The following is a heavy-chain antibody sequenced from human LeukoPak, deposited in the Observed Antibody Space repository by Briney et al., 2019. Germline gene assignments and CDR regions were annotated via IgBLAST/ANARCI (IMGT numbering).Heavy chain of an antibody. Sequence: AGSLRLSCAASGFTFSSYWMSWVRQAPGKGLEWMAKINQDGSAKYYADSVKGRLTISRDNAKNSLYLQMNSLRAEDTAVYYCARAVGGYCGGDCYSWQFDYYYYGMDVWGQGTTVTVSS. D-gene: IGHD2-21*02. V-gene: IGHV3-7*01. CDR2: INQDGSAK. CDR3: ARAVGGYCGGDCYSWQFDYYYYGMDV. CDR1: GFTFSSYW. J-gene: IGHJ6*02.